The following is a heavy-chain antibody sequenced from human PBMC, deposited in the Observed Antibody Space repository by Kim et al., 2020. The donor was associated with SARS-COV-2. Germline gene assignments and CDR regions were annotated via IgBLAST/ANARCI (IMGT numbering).Heavy chain of an antibody. CDR1: GGSISSGSYY. D-gene: IGHD3-10*01. CDR2: IYYTEST. V-gene: IGHV4-31*03. Sequence: SETLYLTCTVSGGSISSGSYYWTWIRQHPGKGLEWIGYIYYTESTYYNPSLKSRVTISLDTSKNQFSLKLSSVTAADTAVYYCARDNGSGNYAPWGQGILVTVSS. J-gene: IGHJ5*02. CDR3: ARDNGSGNYAP.